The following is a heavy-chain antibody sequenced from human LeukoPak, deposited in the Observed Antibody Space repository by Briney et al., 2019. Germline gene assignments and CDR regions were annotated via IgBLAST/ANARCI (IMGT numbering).Heavy chain of an antibody. V-gene: IGHV3-11*01. CDR3: ATSGPGAPFDY. J-gene: IGHJ4*02. CDR1: GFSFSDSY. Sequence: GGSLRLSCAASGFSFSDSYMSWIRQAPGKGLEWVSYISRSGSTIYYADSVRGRFTISRDNAKNSLYLQMNGLRVEDTAVYYYATSGPGAPFDYWGQGTLVTVSS. CDR2: ISRSGSTI. D-gene: IGHD2-2*01.